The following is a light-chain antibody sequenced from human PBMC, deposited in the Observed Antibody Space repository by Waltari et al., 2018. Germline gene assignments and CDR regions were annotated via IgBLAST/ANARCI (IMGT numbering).Light chain of an antibody. CDR3: SSYTSSSTVV. CDR2: DVT. J-gene: IGLJ3*02. Sequence: QSALTQPASVSGSPGQSITISCSGTSSDVGGYNYVSWYQQHPGKAPKVMIYDVTSRPAGVSDRFCGSKSGNTASLTISGLQAEDEADYYCSSYTSSSTVVFGGGTKLTVL. CDR1: SSDVGGYNY. V-gene: IGLV2-14*03.